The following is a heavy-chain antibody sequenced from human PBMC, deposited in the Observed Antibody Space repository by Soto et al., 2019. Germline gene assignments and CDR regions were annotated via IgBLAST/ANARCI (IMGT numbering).Heavy chain of an antibody. Sequence: QVELVQSGAEVKKPGSSVKVSCQASEDTFRNYAISWVRQAPGQGLEWMGGIIPIFGTANYAQKFQGRVTITADTSANTVYLELSSLRSEDTAVYXXXXXXXXSSAYYYWYLGLWGRGTLVTV. V-gene: IGHV1-69*06. CDR1: EDTFRNYA. CDR2: IIPIFGTA. D-gene: IGHD3-22*01. J-gene: IGHJ2*01. CDR3: XXXXXXSSAYYYWYLGL.